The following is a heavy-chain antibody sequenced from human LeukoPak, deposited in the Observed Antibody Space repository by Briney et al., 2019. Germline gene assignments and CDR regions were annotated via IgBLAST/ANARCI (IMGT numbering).Heavy chain of an antibody. J-gene: IGHJ3*02. V-gene: IGHV4-61*02. CDR1: GGSISSGSYY. CDR2: IYTSGST. CDR3: ARVIQLWGLTSLTDAFDI. Sequence: SETLSLTCTVSGGSISSGSYYWSWIRQPAGKGLEWIGRIYTSGSTNYNPSLKSRVTISVDTSKNQFSLKLSSVTAADTAVYYCARVIQLWGLTSLTDAFDIWGQGTMVTVSS. D-gene: IGHD5-18*01.